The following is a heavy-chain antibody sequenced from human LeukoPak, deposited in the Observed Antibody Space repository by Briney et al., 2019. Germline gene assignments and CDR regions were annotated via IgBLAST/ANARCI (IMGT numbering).Heavy chain of an antibody. Sequence: GASVKVSCKASGGTFSSYAISWVRQAPGQGLEWMGGVIPIFDTANYAQKFQGRVTITADESTSIAYMELSSLRSEDTAVYYCARAFRFGELGAFDPWGQGTLVTVSS. V-gene: IGHV1-69*01. CDR1: GGTFSSYA. J-gene: IGHJ5*02. CDR2: VIPIFDTA. D-gene: IGHD3-10*01. CDR3: ARAFRFGELGAFDP.